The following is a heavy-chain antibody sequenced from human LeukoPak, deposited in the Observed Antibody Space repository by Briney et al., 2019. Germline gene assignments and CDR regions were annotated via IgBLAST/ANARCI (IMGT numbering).Heavy chain of an antibody. V-gene: IGHV1-2*06. Sequence: GASVKVSCKXSGYTFTGYYMHWVRQAPRQGLEWMGRINPNSGGTNYAQKFQGRVTMTRDTSISTAHMDLSRLRSDDTAVYYCARGGVVITTDTYDIWGQGTMVTVSS. CDR2: INPNSGGT. J-gene: IGHJ3*02. CDR3: ARGGVVITTDTYDI. CDR1: GYTFTGYY. D-gene: IGHD3-3*01.